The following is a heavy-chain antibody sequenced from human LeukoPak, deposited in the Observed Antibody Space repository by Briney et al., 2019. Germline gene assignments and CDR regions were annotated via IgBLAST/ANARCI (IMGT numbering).Heavy chain of an antibody. CDR1: GFTFSSYA. J-gene: IGHJ6*03. CDR2: ISGSGGST. D-gene: IGHD5-24*01. CDR3: ARDQGDGIPDYYYMDV. Sequence: GGSLRLSCAASGFTFSSYAMSWVRQAPGKGLEWVSAISGSGGSTYYADSVKGRFTISRDNSKNTLYLQMNSLRAEDTAVYYCARDQGDGIPDYYYMDVWGKGTTVTVSS. V-gene: IGHV3-23*01.